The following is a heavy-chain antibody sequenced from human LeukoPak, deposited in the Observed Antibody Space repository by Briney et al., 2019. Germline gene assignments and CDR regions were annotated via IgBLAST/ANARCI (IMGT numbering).Heavy chain of an antibody. CDR3: AHEGVVLAAHDC. J-gene: IGHJ4*02. CDR2: ISGSGGST. CDR1: GFTFSSYA. D-gene: IGHD2-15*01. V-gene: IGHV3-23*01. Sequence: GGSLRLSCAASGFTFSSYAMSWVRQAPGKGLEWVSAISGSGGSTYYADSVKGRFTTSRDNSKNTLYLQMNSLRAEDTAVSYRAHEGVVLAAHDCGGQGTLSTVS.